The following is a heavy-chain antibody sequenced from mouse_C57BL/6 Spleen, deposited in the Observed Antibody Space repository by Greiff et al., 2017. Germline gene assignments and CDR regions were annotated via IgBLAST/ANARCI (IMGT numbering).Heavy chain of an antibody. CDR3: ARKANGPFDY. V-gene: IGHV1-54*01. J-gene: IGHJ2*01. Sequence: VQLQESGAELVRPGTSVKVSCKASGYAFTNYLIEWVKQRPGQGLEWIGVINPGSGGTNYNEKFKGKATLTADKSSSTAYMQLSSLTSEDSAVYFCARKANGPFDYWGQGTTLTVSS. CDR2: INPGSGGT. CDR1: GYAFTNYL. D-gene: IGHD1-1*01.